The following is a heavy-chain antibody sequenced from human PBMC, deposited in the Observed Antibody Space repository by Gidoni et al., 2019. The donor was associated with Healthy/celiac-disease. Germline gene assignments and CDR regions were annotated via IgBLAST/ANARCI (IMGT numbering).Heavy chain of an antibody. CDR1: FTFSDYY. J-gene: IGHJ4*02. Sequence: QVQLVESGGGLVKPGFTFSDYYMSWIRQAPGKGLEWVSYISSSGSTIYYADSVKGRFTISRDNAKNSLYLQMNSLRAEDTAVYYCVGIGEDYWGQGTLVTVSS. CDR2: ISSSGSTI. CDR3: VGIGEDY. V-gene: IGHV3-11*01. D-gene: IGHD3-10*01.